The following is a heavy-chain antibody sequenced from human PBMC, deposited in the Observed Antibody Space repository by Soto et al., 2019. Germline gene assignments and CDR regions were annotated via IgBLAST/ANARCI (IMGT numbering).Heavy chain of an antibody. V-gene: IGHV3-11*01. CDR2: IDSGDGTT. Sequence: PGVTLRLSCTGAGFDFRDYYMSWIRQAPGKGLEWFSYIDSGDGTTYYTDSVKGRFTISRDNAKKTVYLQMSSLRVEDTALYYCVRPYYSSSWFPFDRWGQGTLVTVSS. J-gene: IGHJ4*02. CDR3: VRPYYSSSWFPFDR. D-gene: IGHD6-13*01. CDR1: GFDFRDYY.